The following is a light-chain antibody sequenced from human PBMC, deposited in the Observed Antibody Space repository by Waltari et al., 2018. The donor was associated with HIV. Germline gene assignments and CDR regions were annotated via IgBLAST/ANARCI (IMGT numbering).Light chain of an antibody. CDR1: TSNIGRND. Sequence: SVLTQPPSASGTPGQRVTISCSGRTSNIGRNDVFWYQPLPGTAPKPLIHRNDRPPSGVPDRFLGSTSGNSASLAISCLRAEDEADYYCVAWDDGLRGVVFGGGTRVAVL. CDR2: RND. J-gene: IGLJ2*01. V-gene: IGLV1-47*01. CDR3: VAWDDGLRGVV.